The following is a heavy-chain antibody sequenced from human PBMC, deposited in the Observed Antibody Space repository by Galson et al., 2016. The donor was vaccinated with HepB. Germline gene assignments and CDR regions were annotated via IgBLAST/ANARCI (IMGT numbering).Heavy chain of an antibody. J-gene: IGHJ6*03. D-gene: IGHD2-8*01. CDR2: ISGSGTST. Sequence: SLRLSCAASGFTFSSYAMSWVRQAPGKGLKWVSAISGSGTSTYYTDSVKGRFTISRDKSRNPPYLQMNSLRAEDTAVYYCAKAHPFNDYYYYFYMDVWGKGTTVTVSS. CDR1: GFTFSSYA. CDR3: AKAHPFNDYYYYFYMDV. V-gene: IGHV3-23*01.